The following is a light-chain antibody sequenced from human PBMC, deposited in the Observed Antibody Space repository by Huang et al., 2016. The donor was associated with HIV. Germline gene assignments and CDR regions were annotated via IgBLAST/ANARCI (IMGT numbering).Light chain of an antibody. CDR3: QQYNNWPWT. CDR2: GAS. Sequence: EKVMTQSPATLSVSPGERATLSCRASQRVSSNLAWYQQKPGQAPRRLMYGASTRATGIPARFSGSGSGTEFTLTISSLQSEDFAVYYCQQYNNWPWTFGQGTKVEIK. CDR1: QRVSSN. J-gene: IGKJ1*01. V-gene: IGKV3-15*01.